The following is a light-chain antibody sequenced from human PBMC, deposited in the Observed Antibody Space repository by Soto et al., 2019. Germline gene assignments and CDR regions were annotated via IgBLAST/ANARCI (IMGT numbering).Light chain of an antibody. CDR2: DAS. J-gene: IGKJ1*01. CDR1: QSISSW. V-gene: IGKV1-5*01. Sequence: DIQMTQSPSTLSASVGDRVTITCRASQSISSWLAWYQQKPGKAPKLLIYDASSLESGVPSRFSGSGSGIEFSLTISSLQPDDFATYYCQQYNDYPWTFGQGTKVEIK. CDR3: QQYNDYPWT.